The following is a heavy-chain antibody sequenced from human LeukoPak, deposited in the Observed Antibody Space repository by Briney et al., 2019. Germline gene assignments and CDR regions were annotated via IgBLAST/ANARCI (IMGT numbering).Heavy chain of an antibody. CDR2: ISGSGGST. Sequence: GGSLRLSCAASGFTFSSYAMSWVRQASGKGLEWVSAISGSGGSTYYAGSVKGRFTISRDNSKNTLYLQMNSLRAEDTAVYYFAKGGKSYYDSSGYYSNFDYWGQGTLVTVSS. CDR1: GFTFSSYA. J-gene: IGHJ4*02. D-gene: IGHD3-22*01. CDR3: AKGGKSYYDSSGYYSNFDY. V-gene: IGHV3-23*01.